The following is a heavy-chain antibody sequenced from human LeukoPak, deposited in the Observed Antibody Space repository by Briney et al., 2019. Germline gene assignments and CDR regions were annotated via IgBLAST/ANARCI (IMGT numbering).Heavy chain of an antibody. J-gene: IGHJ4*02. CDR2: IYHSGNT. Sequence: SETLSLTCVVSGYSISSGYYWGWIRQPPGKGLEWIGSIYHSGNTYYNPSLKSRVTISVDTSKNQFSLKLSSVTAADTAVYYCRIKGASFDYWGQGTLVTVSS. CDR3: RIKGASFDY. D-gene: IGHD4/OR15-4a*01. CDR1: GYSISSGYY. V-gene: IGHV4-38-2*01.